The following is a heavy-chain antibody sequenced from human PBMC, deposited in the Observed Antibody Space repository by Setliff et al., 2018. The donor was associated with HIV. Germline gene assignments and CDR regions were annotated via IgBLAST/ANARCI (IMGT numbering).Heavy chain of an antibody. V-gene: IGHV1-3*04. D-gene: IGHD6-13*01. CDR1: GYTFTGYY. CDR3: LRRATAAEVFDY. CDR2: LRTGTGDT. Sequence: GASVKVSCKTSGYTFTGYYVHWVRQAPGQRLEWMGWLRTGTGDTFYSEKFQGRLTITRDTSANTAYMELSNLRSEDTAIYYCLRRATAAEVFDYWGQGTLVTVSS. J-gene: IGHJ4*02.